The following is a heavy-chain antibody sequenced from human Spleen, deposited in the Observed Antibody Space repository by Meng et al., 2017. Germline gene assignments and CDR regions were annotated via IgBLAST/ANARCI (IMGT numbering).Heavy chain of an antibody. CDR3: ARDDRPDY. D-gene: IGHD3-22*01. CDR2: ISRSGGTI. V-gene: IGHV3-11*01. CDR1: GFYFTNAW. J-gene: IGHJ4*02. Sequence: GESLKISCAASGFYFTNAWMSWVRQAPGKGLEWVSYISRSGGTIYYAASVEGRFTMSRDNAENSLYLQVNSLRVEDTAVYYCARDDRPDYWGQGTLVTVSS.